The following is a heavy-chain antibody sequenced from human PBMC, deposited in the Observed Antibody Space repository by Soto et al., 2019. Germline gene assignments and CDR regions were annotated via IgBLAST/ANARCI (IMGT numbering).Heavy chain of an antibody. CDR2: IYYSGST. J-gene: IGHJ6*02. Sequence: SETLSLTSTVSGGSSSSGDYYWSWIRQPPGKGLEWIGYIYYSGSTYYNPSLKSRVTIAVDTSKNQFSLKLSSVTAADTAVYYCARDIQLWVNADYGMDVWGQGTTVTVSS. D-gene: IGHD5-18*01. V-gene: IGHV4-30-4*01. CDR1: GGSSSSGDYY. CDR3: ARDIQLWVNADYGMDV.